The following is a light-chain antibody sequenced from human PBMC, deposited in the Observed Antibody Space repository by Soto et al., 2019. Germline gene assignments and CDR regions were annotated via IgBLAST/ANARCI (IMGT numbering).Light chain of an antibody. CDR3: QQRINWPLT. J-gene: IGKJ4*01. CDR1: QSVGSY. CDR2: DAS. Sequence: EIVLTQSPATLSSSAGDRVTLSCRASQSVGSYLAWYRQKPGQAPRLLIYDASNKATGIPARFSGSGSETDFTLTISSLEPEDFAVYYCQQRINWPLTFGGGTKVEIK. V-gene: IGKV3-11*01.